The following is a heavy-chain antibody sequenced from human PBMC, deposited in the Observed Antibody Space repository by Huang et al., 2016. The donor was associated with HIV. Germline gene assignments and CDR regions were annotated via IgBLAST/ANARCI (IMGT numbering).Heavy chain of an antibody. V-gene: IGHV1-69*10. D-gene: IGHD3-10*01. CDR1: GGSFRVYA. J-gene: IGHJ3*01. CDR3: TREGEGWFGKPTRALAF. Sequence: QVALVQSETEVKMPGSSVKVSCKVSGGSFRVYAVSWVRQAPGKGLGYMGGIGPRVNITNYIDKFRGRITSSADKATKSVSVEVRDLRSDDTAVYDCTREGEGWFGKPTRALAFWGQGTKISVSS. CDR2: IGPRVNIT.